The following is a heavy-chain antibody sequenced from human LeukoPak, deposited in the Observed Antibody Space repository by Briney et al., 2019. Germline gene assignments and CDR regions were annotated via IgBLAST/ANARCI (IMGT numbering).Heavy chain of an antibody. Sequence: GGSLRLSCAASGFTFSSYSMNWVRQAPGKGLEWVSSISSSSTYIYYAVSVKGRFTISRDNAENSLYLQMNSLRAEDTAVYYCVRGIRGAYHYFDYWGQGTLVTVSS. J-gene: IGHJ4*02. CDR2: ISSSSTYI. V-gene: IGHV3-21*01. D-gene: IGHD3-10*01. CDR3: VRGIRGAYHYFDY. CDR1: GFTFSSYS.